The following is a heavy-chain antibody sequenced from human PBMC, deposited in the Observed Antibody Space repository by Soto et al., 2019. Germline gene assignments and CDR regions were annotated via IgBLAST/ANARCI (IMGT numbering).Heavy chain of an antibody. J-gene: IGHJ4*02. CDR2: INHRGNT. D-gene: IGHD5-18*01. V-gene: IGHV4-34*01. CDR1: GGSFRGYY. CDR3: ARNVDTAMVFDY. Sequence: QVQLQQWGAGLVKPSETLSLTCAVYGGSFRGYYWSWIRQPPGKGLEWIGEINHRGNTNYNPSLKCRVIISVDTSKNQFSLKLSSVTAADTAVYYCARNVDTAMVFDYWGQGTLVTVSS.